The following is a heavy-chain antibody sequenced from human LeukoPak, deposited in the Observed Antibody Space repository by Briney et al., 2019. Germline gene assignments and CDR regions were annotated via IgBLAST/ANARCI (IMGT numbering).Heavy chain of an antibody. V-gene: IGHV3-30-3*01. CDR1: GFTFSSYA. J-gene: IGHJ4*02. CDR3: ARPQSD. Sequence: GGSLRLSCEASGFTFSSYAMHWVRQAPGKGLEWVAVISYDGSNKYYADSVKGRFTISRDNSKNTLYLQMNSLRAEDTAVYYCARPQSDWGQGTLVTVSS. CDR2: ISYDGSNK.